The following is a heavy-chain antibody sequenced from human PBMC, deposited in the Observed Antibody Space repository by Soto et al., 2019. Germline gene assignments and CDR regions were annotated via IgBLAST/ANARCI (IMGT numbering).Heavy chain of an antibody. D-gene: IGHD2-21*01. CDR2: ISGSGGST. Sequence: GGSLRLSCAASGFTFSSYAMSWVRQAPGKGLEWVSAISGSGGSTYYADSVKGRSTISRDNSKNTLYLQMNSLRAEDTAIYYCAKDHIRSSVIWSDLDYRGPGTLVTVSS. CDR3: AKDHIRSSVIWSDLDY. J-gene: IGHJ4*02. CDR1: GFTFSSYA. V-gene: IGHV3-23*01.